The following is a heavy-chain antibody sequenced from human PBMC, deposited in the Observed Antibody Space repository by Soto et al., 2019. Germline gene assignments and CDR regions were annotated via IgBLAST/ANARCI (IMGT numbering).Heavy chain of an antibody. CDR2: VYYSGST. CDR1: GGSFTVNTSY. D-gene: IGHD2-15*01. J-gene: IGHJ3*02. Sequence: SETLSLMCFFSGGSFTVNTSYWGWIRQAPGTGLEWIENVYYSGSTNYSPPLKSRVTTSLDTSKTQFSLKLSSVTAADTAVYYCARRGTTGYCRGDTCYSGAPDIWGQGIMVA. CDR3: ARRGTTGYCRGDTCYSGAPDI. V-gene: IGHV4-39*01.